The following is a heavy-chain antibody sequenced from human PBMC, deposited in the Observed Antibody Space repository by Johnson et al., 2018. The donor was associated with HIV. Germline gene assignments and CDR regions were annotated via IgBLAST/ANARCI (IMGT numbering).Heavy chain of an antibody. J-gene: IGHJ3*02. CDR3: SKEVI. CDR2: ISYDGSDK. Sequence: QVQLVESGGGLIQPGGSLRLSCAASGFTFSSFAIHWVRQAPGKGLEWVAVISYDGSDKYYADSVKGRFTISRDNSKNTLYLQMNSLRAGDTAVYFCSKEVIWGQGTMVTVSS. V-gene: IGHV3-30-3*01. CDR1: GFTFSSFA.